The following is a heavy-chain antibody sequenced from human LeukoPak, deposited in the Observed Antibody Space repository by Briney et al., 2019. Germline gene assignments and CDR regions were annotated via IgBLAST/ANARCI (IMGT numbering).Heavy chain of an antibody. CDR3: ARPVSAAGTHHAFDI. Sequence: ASVKVSCKASGGTFSSYAISWVRQAPGQGLEWMGGIIPIFGTANYAQKFQGRVTITTDESTSTAYMELSSLRSEDTAVYYCARPVSAAGTHHAFDIWGQGTMVTVSS. CDR1: GGTFSSYA. D-gene: IGHD6-13*01. J-gene: IGHJ3*02. CDR2: IIPIFGTA. V-gene: IGHV1-69*05.